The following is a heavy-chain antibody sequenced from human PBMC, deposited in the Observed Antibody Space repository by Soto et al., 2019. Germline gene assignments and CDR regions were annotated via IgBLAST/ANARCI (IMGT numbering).Heavy chain of an antibody. Sequence: EVQMLESGGDLVQPGGSLRLSCAASGFTFNSYAINWVRQAPGKGLEWVSGITGGGYTTFYADSVKGRFTISRDNSKNTVYLQMNNLRAEDTALYYCAKELTSTTRGAFDIWGQGTMVTVSS. CDR2: ITGGGYTT. D-gene: IGHD3-10*01. V-gene: IGHV3-23*01. CDR1: GFTFNSYA. CDR3: AKELTSTTRGAFDI. J-gene: IGHJ3*02.